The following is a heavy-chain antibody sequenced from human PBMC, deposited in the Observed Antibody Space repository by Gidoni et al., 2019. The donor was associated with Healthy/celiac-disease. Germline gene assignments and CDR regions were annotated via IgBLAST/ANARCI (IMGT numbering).Heavy chain of an antibody. Sequence: EVQLVESGGGLVQPGRSLRLSCTPAGVPFGDYAMSWVRQAPGKWLGWVGFIRSKAYGGTTEYAASVKGRFTISRDDSKSIAYLQLNSLKTEDTAVYYCTRALGRGSSWFDYWGQGTLVTVSS. V-gene: IGHV3-49*04. D-gene: IGHD6-13*01. CDR3: TRALGRGSSWFDY. CDR2: IRSKAYGGTT. CDR1: GVPFGDYA. J-gene: IGHJ4*02.